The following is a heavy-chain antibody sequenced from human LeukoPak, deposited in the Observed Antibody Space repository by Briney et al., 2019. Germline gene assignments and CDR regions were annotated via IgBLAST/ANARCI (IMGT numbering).Heavy chain of an antibody. Sequence: PSETLSLTCALKDGSFSGSYWSRIRQPPRNAPEWIGEINHSGSTNYNPSLTSRLTISVDTSKNQLSLNLSSVTAADTAVYCVARVSSYDFWSGLSYYFDYWGQGILVTVSS. CDR3: ARVSSYDFWSGLSYYFDY. CDR1: DGSFSGSY. D-gene: IGHD3-3*01. CDR2: INHSGST. J-gene: IGHJ4*02. V-gene: IGHV4-34*01.